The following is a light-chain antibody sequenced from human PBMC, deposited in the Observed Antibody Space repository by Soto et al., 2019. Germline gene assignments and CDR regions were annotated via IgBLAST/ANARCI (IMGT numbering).Light chain of an antibody. CDR2: AAS. Sequence: IQLTQSPSFLSASVGGIVTITCRASQGISSYLAWYQQKPGKAPKLMIYAASTLQSGVPSRFSGSGSGTDFTLTISSLQPEDFATYYCQQYNSYPLTFGQGTKVDIK. J-gene: IGKJ1*01. CDR1: QGISSY. CDR3: QQYNSYPLT. V-gene: IGKV1-9*01.